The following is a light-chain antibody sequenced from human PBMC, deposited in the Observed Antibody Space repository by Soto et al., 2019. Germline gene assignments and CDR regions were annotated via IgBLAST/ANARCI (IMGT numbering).Light chain of an antibody. J-gene: IGKJ3*01. Sequence: DIQMTQSPSFVSASVGDRVTITCRASQIINKWLAWYQQKPGKAPTLLIYGASTLQSWVPSRFSGSGSGSDFTLTISSLQPEDFATYYCQQANSFPFTFGPGTKVEIK. CDR1: QIINKW. CDR3: QQANSFPFT. V-gene: IGKV1-12*02. CDR2: GAS.